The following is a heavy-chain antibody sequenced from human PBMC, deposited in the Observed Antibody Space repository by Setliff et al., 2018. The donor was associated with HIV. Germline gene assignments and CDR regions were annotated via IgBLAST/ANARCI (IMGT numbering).Heavy chain of an antibody. CDR1: GGTFSLHY. CDR3: ARGDYYYYYMDV. J-gene: IGHJ6*03. Sequence: SETLSLTCAVSGGTFSLHYYTWIRQSPLRGLEWIGEINHSGGTRYNPSLKSRVTISVDTSKKQFSLKLNSVTAADTAVYYCARGDYYYYYMDVWGKGTTVTVSS. CDR2: INHSGGT. V-gene: IGHV4-34*01.